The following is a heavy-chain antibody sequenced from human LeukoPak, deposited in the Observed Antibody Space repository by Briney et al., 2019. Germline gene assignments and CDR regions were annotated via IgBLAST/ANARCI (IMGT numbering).Heavy chain of an antibody. Sequence: GGSLRLSCAASGFTFSNYAMHWVRQAPGKGLEWVSLISSGGTYEYYADSVKGRFTISRDNSKNTLYLRLNSLRAEDTAVYYCARDSTYYYDSGSSGPHYFDNWGQGTLVTVSS. V-gene: IGHV3-30*01. J-gene: IGHJ4*02. D-gene: IGHD3-10*01. CDR3: ARDSTYYYDSGSSGPHYFDN. CDR2: ISSGGTYE. CDR1: GFTFSNYA.